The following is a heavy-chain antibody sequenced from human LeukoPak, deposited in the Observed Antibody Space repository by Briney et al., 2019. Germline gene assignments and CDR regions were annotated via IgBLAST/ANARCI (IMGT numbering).Heavy chain of an antibody. J-gene: IGHJ5*02. V-gene: IGHV1-2*06. CDR3: ARDIGGYCSRSSCLANWFDP. CDR1: GYTFTGYC. Sequence: ASVKVSCKASGYTFTGYCMHWVRQAPGQGLEWMGRINPNGGGTNYAQKFQGRVTMTRDTSISTAYMELSRLRSDDTAVYYCARDIGGYCSRSSCLANWFDPWGQGTLVTVSS. D-gene: IGHD2-2*01. CDR2: INPNGGGT.